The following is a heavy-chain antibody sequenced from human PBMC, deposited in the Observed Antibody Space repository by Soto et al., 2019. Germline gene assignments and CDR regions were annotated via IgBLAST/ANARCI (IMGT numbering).Heavy chain of an antibody. CDR1: GGPISSNGYY. Sequence: SETLSLTCAVSGGPISSNGYYWSWIRQPPGKGLEWIGYISDDGTTYYKPSLKSRVTISTDTFSNQFSLNLSSVTAADTAVYYCARASTSMIRLIHYYGLDVWGQGTTVTVSS. CDR2: ISDDGTT. V-gene: IGHV4-30-4*01. CDR3: ARASTSMIRLIHYYGLDV. J-gene: IGHJ6*02. D-gene: IGHD3-22*01.